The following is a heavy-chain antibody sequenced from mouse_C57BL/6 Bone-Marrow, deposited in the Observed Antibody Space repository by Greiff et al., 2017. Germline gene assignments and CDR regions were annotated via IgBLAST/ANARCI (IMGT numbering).Heavy chain of an antibody. CDR2: IYPGGGYT. CDR3: ARGNYYGSSYKYFGV. CDR1: GYTFTNYW. D-gene: IGHD1-1*01. Sequence: VQVVESGAELVRPGTSVKMSCKASGYTFTNYWIGWAKQRPGHGLEWSGDIYPGGGYTNYNEQFKGKATLTADKSSSTAFMQFSSLTAEDSAIYYCARGNYYGSSYKYFGVWGTGTTVTVSS. V-gene: IGHV1-63*01. J-gene: IGHJ1*03.